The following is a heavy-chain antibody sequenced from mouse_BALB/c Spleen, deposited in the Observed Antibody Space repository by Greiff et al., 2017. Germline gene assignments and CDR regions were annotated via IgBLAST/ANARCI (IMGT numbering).Heavy chain of an antibody. CDR1: GFSLTGYG. D-gene: IGHD3-2*01. CDR2: IWGDGST. CDR3: AREDSSGQSLYYYAMDY. J-gene: IGHJ4*01. V-gene: IGHV2-6-7*01. Sequence: QVQLKESGPGLVAPSQSLSITCTVSGFSLTGYGVNWVRQPPGKGLEWLGMIWGDGSTDYNSALKSRLSISKDNSKSQVFLKMNRLQTDDTARYYCAREDSSGQSLYYYAMDYWGQGTSVTVSS.